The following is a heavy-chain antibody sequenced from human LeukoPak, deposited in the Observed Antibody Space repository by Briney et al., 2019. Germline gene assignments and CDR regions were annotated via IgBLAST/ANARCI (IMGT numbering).Heavy chain of an antibody. D-gene: IGHD3-3*01. V-gene: IGHV4-39*07. CDR1: GGSISSSSYY. CDR3: ARGRQKYYDFWSGAANYYYYYMDV. J-gene: IGHJ6*03. CDR2: IYYSGST. Sequence: SETLSLTCTVSGGSISSSSYYWGWIRQPPGEGLEWIGSIYYSGSTYYNPSLKSRVAISVDTSKNQFSLKLSSVTAADTSVYYCARGRQKYYDFWSGAANYYYYYMDVWGKGTTVTVSS.